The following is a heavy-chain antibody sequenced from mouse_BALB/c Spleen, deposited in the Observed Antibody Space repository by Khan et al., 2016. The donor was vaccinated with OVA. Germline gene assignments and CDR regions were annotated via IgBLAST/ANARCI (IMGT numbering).Heavy chain of an antibody. D-gene: IGHD1-1*01. CDR1: GFTFNSYG. CDR2: ISGDSNTI. Sequence: DVQLVESGGGLVQPGGSRKLSCAASGFTFNSYGMHWVRQAPEKGLEWVAYISGDSNTIYYADTVKGRFPISRDNHRTTLFLQLTRLMAEDTAMYDCATSYFYGYYFDYWGPGTTLTVS. J-gene: IGHJ2*01. V-gene: IGHV5-17*02. CDR3: ATSYFYGYYFDY.